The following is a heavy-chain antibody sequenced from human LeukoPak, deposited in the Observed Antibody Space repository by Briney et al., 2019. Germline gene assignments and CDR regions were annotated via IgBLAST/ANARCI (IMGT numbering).Heavy chain of an antibody. CDR3: ARETSSRDDP. J-gene: IGHJ5*02. Sequence: ASVKVSCKASGYTFGTYGISWVRQAPGQGLEWMGWISTYNGHTNYAQNLQGRVTMTTDTSTSTAYMELRSLRSDDTAVYYCARETSSRDDPWGQGTLVIVSS. V-gene: IGHV1-18*01. CDR2: ISTYNGHT. CDR1: GYTFGTYG. D-gene: IGHD2-2*01.